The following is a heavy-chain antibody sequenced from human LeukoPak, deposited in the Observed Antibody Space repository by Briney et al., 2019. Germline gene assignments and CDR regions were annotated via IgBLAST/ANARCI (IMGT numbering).Heavy chain of an antibody. V-gene: IGHV3-23*01. CDR1: GFTFSSYA. Sequence: GGSLRLSCAASGFTFSSYAMSWVRQAPGKGLEWVSAISGSGGSTYYADSVKGRFTISRDNSKNTLYLQMNSLGPEDTAVYYCAKDQGYSYGYVSYWGQGTLVTVSS. CDR2: ISGSGGST. D-gene: IGHD5-18*01. CDR3: AKDQGYSYGYVSY. J-gene: IGHJ4*02.